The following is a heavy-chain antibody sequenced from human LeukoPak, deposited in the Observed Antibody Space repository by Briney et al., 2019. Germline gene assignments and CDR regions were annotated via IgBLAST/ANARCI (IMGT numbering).Heavy chain of an antibody. J-gene: IGHJ4*02. D-gene: IGHD2-2*01. CDR2: IIPILGIA. CDR3: ARDGLGRYCTSTSCSPDY. CDR1: GGTFSSYT. Sequence: SVKVSCKASGGTFSSYTISWVRQAPGQGLEWMGRIIPILGIANYAQKFQGRVTITADKSTSTAYMELSSLRSEDTAVYYCARDGLGRYCTSTSCSPDYWGQGTLVTVSS. V-gene: IGHV1-69*04.